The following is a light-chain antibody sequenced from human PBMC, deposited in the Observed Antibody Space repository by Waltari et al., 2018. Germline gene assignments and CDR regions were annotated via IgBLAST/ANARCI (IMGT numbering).Light chain of an antibody. CDR3: QQYRINPWT. V-gene: IGKV1-5*03. Sequence: DIQMTQSPSTLSAFVGDRVTITCRASENINSWLAWYQEKPGKAPKLLIQKASNLESGVPSRFIGSGSGTEFTLTISSLQTDDFATYYCQQYRINPWTFGQGTRVEI. J-gene: IGKJ1*01. CDR1: ENINSW. CDR2: KAS.